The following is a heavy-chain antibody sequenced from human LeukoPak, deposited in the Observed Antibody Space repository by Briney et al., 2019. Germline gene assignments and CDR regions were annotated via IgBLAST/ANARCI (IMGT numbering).Heavy chain of an antibody. CDR3: ARGLTYYYDSSGFSLDY. V-gene: IGHV3-66*01. CDR1: GFTVSSNY. CDR2: IYSGGST. J-gene: IGHJ4*02. Sequence: GGSLRLSCAASGFTVSSNYMSWVRQAPGKGLEWVSVIYSGGSTYYADSVKGRFTISRDNSKNTLYLQMNSLRAEDTAVYYCARGLTYYYDSSGFSLDYWGQGTLVTVSS. D-gene: IGHD3-22*01.